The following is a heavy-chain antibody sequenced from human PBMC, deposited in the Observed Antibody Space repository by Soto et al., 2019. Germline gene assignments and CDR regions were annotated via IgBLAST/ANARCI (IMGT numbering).Heavy chain of an antibody. Sequence: SETLSLTCTVSGGSASSGSYYWSWIRQPPGKGLEWIGYIYYSGSTNYNPSLKSRVTISVDTSKNQFSLKLSSVTAADTAVYYCARGPFSGYYLFDYWGQGTLVTVSS. J-gene: IGHJ4*02. CDR2: IYYSGST. D-gene: IGHD3-22*01. CDR3: ARGPFSGYYLFDY. V-gene: IGHV4-61*01. CDR1: GGSASSGSYY.